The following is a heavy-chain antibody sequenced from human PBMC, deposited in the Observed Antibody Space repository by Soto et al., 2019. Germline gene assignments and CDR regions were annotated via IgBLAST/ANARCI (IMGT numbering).Heavy chain of an antibody. J-gene: IGHJ4*02. Sequence: QVQLVQSGAEVKKPGSSVKVSCKVSGGTFISYTISWVRQAPGQGLEWMGRIISVFGRANYAQKFKGRVTVTADKSTSSVYMELSSLRSNATAVYYCARGSGYHNFDDWGQGTLVTVSS. D-gene: IGHD3-10*01. CDR2: IISVFGRA. CDR3: ARGSGYHNFDD. CDR1: GGTFISYT. V-gene: IGHV1-69*08.